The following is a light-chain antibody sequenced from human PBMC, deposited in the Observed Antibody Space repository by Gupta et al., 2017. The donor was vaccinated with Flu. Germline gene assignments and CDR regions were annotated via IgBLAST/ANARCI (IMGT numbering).Light chain of an antibody. J-gene: IGKJ1*01. Sequence: VALAQPASISFRCSQRRGDSDGNTVLHWFQHRPGQCPRRLIYMGCHRDSRVPVRFSGCGSGSAFTVKIIRGEAVDVGVYCCIQGSPWPWAFGQGTKLEIK. CDR1: QRRGDSDGNTV. V-gene: IGKV2-30*01. CDR2: MGC. CDR3: IQGSPWPWA.